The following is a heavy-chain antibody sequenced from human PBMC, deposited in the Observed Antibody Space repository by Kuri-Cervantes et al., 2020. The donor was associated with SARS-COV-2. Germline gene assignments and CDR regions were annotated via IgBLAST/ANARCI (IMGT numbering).Heavy chain of an antibody. CDR1: GGSFSGYY. V-gene: IGHV4-34*01. CDR3: ARGILGDDSIHYGMDV. J-gene: IGHJ6*02. CDR2: INHSGST. D-gene: IGHD2/OR15-2a*01. Sequence: GSLRLSCAVYGGSFSGYYWSWIRQPPGKGLEWIGEINHSGSTNYNPSLEGRVTMSIDTAKNQVSLRLTSVTAADTAVYYCARGILGDDSIHYGMDVWGQGTSVTVSS.